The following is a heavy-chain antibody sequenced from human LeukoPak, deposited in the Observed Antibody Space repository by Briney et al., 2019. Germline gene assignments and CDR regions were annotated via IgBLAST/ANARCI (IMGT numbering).Heavy chain of an antibody. CDR3: ARTLSEYSSSSLGY. Sequence: PSETLSLTCTVSGDSFSSNYWSWIRQPPGKGLEWIGYIYYSGSTNYNPSLKSRVTISVDTSKNQFSLKLSSVTAADTAVYYCARTLSEYSSSSLGYWGQGTLVTVSS. J-gene: IGHJ4*02. D-gene: IGHD6-6*01. V-gene: IGHV4-59*01. CDR1: GDSFSSNY. CDR2: IYYSGST.